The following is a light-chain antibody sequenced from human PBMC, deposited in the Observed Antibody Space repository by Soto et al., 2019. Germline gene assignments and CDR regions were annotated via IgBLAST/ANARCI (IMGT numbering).Light chain of an antibody. V-gene: IGKV3-15*01. CDR1: QSAVTN. CDR2: GAF. Sequence: EIVMTQSPATLTGSTGERATLSWRASQSAVTNLAWYQQKPGQAPRLLIHGAFTRATGIPARFSGSGYGTEFNLTIFSLQSEDFAVFYCQQYNQWPITFGQGTRLEIK. J-gene: IGKJ5*01. CDR3: QQYNQWPIT.